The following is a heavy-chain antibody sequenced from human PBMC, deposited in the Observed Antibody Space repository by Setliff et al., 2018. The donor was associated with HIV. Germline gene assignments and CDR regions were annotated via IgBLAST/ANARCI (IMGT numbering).Heavy chain of an antibody. CDR1: GYSFTTYW. D-gene: IGHD6-19*01. V-gene: IGHV5-51*01. Sequence: GASLKISCKGSGYSFTTYWIAWVRQMPGKGLEWMGIIYPGDSDTRYSPSFQGQVTISADKSIGTAYLQWNSLKASDTALYFCARAYGSGYSSGGVGAGVDYWGQGTLVTVSS. J-gene: IGHJ4*02. CDR2: IYPGDSDT. CDR3: ARAYGSGYSSGGVGAGVDY.